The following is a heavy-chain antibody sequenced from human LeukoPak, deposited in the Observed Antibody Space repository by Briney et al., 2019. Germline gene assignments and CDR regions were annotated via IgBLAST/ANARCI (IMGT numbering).Heavy chain of an antibody. J-gene: IGHJ4*02. Sequence: VASVKVSCKASGYTFTSYGISWVRQAPGQGLEWMGWISAYNGNTNYAQKLQGRVTMTTDTSTSTAYMELRSLRSDDTAVYYCARGYYGSGSYLSFDYWGQGTLVTVSS. CDR2: ISAYNGNT. CDR3: ARGYYGSGSYLSFDY. D-gene: IGHD3-10*01. CDR1: GYTFTSYG. V-gene: IGHV1-18*01.